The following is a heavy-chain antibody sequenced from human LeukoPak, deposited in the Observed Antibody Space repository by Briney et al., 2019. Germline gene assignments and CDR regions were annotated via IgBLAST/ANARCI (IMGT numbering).Heavy chain of an antibody. CDR2: ISSSSSTI. V-gene: IGHV3-48*01. J-gene: IGHJ5*02. CDR1: GFTFSSYS. Sequence: GGSLRLSCAASGFTFSSYSMNWVRQAPGKGLEWVSYISSSSSTIYYADSVKGRFTISRDNAKNSLYLQMNSLRAEDTAVYYCAREVSFGEPWGQGTLVTVSS. D-gene: IGHD3-10*01. CDR3: AREVSFGEP.